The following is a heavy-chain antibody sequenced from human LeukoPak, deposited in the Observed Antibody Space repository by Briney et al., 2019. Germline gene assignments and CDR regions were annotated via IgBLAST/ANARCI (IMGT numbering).Heavy chain of an antibody. CDR3: AKGTIFGVVTGFDP. V-gene: IGHV3-23*01. J-gene: IGHJ5*02. CDR2: ISGSGGST. CDR1: GFTXSSYA. Sequence: GGSLRLSCAASGFTXSSYAXXWVXQAXXXXXXXXXAISGSGGSTYYADSVKGRFTISRDNSKNTLYLQMNSLRAEDTAVYYCAKGTIFGVVTGFDPWGQGTLVTVSS. D-gene: IGHD3-3*01.